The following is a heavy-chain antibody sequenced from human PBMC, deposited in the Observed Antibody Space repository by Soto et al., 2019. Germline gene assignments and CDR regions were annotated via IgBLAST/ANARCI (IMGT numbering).Heavy chain of an antibody. CDR3: ASDYYGSGSPYYSYYYMDV. J-gene: IGHJ6*03. V-gene: IGHV1-18*01. D-gene: IGHD3-10*01. CDR1: GYTFNTYG. Sequence: QVRLVQSGAEVKKPGASVKVSCKASGYTFNTYGISWVRQAPGQGLEWMGWISGNNGNTNYAQNLQGRVSRTTDTSTSTAYMELRSLRSDDTAVYYCASDYYGSGSPYYSYYYMDVWGKGTTVTVSS. CDR2: ISGNNGNT.